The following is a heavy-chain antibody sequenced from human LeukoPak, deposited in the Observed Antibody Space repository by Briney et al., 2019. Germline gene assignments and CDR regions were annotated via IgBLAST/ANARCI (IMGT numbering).Heavy chain of an antibody. CDR3: ARDQDYGSGSYHDY. CDR2: ISSSSSYI. J-gene: IGHJ4*02. Sequence: GGSLRLSCAASGFTFSSYSMNWVRQAPGKGLEWVSSISSSSSYIYYADSVKGRFTISRDNSKNTLYLQMNSLRAEDTAVYYCARDQDYGSGSYHDYWGQGTLVTVSS. D-gene: IGHD3-10*01. CDR1: GFTFSSYS. V-gene: IGHV3-21*01.